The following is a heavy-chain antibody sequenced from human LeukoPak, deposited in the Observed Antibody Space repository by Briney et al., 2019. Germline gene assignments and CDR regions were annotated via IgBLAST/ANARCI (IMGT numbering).Heavy chain of an antibody. D-gene: IGHD3-10*01. CDR3: ARESLGSGGFDY. V-gene: IGHV1-46*01. CDR2: INPSGGST. CDR1: GYTFTSYY. J-gene: IGHJ4*02. Sequence: ASVKVSFKASGYTFTSYYMHWVRQAPGQGLEWMGIINPSGGSTSYAQKFQGRVTMTRDMSTSTVYMELSSLRSEDTAVYYCARESLGSGGFDYWGQGTLVTVSS.